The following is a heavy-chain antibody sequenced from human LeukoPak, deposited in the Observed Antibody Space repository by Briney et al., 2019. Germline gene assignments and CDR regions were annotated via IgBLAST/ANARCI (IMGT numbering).Heavy chain of an antibody. V-gene: IGHV3-30-3*01. CDR1: GFTFSSYA. D-gene: IGHD2-2*02. J-gene: IGHJ4*02. CDR3: ARTFIVVVPAAIVFDY. Sequence: PGRSLRLSCAASGFTFSSYAMHWVRQAPGKGLEWVAVISYDGSNKYYADSVKGRFTISRDNSKNTLYLQMNSLRAEDTAVYYCARTFIVVVPAAIVFDYWGQGTLVTVSS. CDR2: ISYDGSNK.